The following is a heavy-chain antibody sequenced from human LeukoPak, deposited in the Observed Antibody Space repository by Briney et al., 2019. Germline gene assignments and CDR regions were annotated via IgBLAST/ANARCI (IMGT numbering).Heavy chain of an antibody. CDR1: GFTFTSSA. Sequence: SVKVSCKASGFTFTSSAMQWVRQARGQRLEWIGWMVVGSGNTNYAQKFQERVTITRDMSTSTAYMELSSLRSEDTAVYYCAAEGYGDYANNWFDPWGQGTLVTVSS. J-gene: IGHJ5*02. CDR2: MVVGSGNT. D-gene: IGHD4-17*01. V-gene: IGHV1-58*02. CDR3: AAEGYGDYANNWFDP.